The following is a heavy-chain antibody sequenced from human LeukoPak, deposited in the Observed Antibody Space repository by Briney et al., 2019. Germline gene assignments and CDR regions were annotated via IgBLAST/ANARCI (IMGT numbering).Heavy chain of an antibody. J-gene: IGHJ4*02. CDR2: IYYSGST. Sequence: SETLSLTCSVSGGSIRSYYWSWIRQPPGKGLEWIGYIYYSGSTKYNPSLKSRVTISVDTSKNQFSLKLSSVTAADTAVYYCARSQNYYGSGDYWSQGTLVTVSS. V-gene: IGHV4-59*01. CDR3: ARSQNYYGSGDY. D-gene: IGHD3-10*01. CDR1: GGSIRSYY.